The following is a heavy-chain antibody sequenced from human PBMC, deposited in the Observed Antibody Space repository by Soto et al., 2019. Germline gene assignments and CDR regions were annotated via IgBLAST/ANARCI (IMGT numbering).Heavy chain of an antibody. CDR2: IYYSGST. D-gene: IGHD3-22*01. Sequence: PSETLSLTCTVSGGSISSYYWSWIRQPPGKGLEWIGYIYYSGSTNYNPSLKSRVTISVDTSKNQFSLKLSSVTAADTAVYYCTRAVSYYYDSSGYYYNDYWGQGTLVNVSS. CDR1: GGSISSYY. CDR3: TRAVSYYYDSSGYYYNDY. J-gene: IGHJ4*02. V-gene: IGHV4-59*12.